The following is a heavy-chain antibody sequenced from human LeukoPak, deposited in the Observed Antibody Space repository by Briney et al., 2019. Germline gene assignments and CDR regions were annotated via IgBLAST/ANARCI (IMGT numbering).Heavy chain of an antibody. D-gene: IGHD3-22*01. J-gene: IGHJ4*02. V-gene: IGHV1-2*02. CDR3: ARGPGYYYDSSGYYY. CDR1: GYTFTCYY. Sequence: GASVKVSCKASGYTFTCYYMHWVRQAPGQGLEWMGWINPNSGGTNYAQKLQGRVTMTTDTSTSTAYMELRSLRSDDTAVYYCARGPGYYYDSSGYYYWGQGTLVTVCS. CDR2: INPNSGGT.